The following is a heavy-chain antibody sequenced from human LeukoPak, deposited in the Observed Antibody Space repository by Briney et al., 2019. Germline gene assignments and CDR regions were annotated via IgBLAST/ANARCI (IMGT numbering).Heavy chain of an antibody. D-gene: IGHD2-2*01. CDR3: VRNIVVVPAASNWFDR. Sequence: SVKVSCRASGYTFTSYYMHWLGQAPGRGREWMGIINPSGGSASYAQKFQRRVTMTRDTSTSTVYMELSSLRSEETAVCYCVRNIVVVPAASNWFDRWGRGTLASVSS. J-gene: IGHJ5*02. V-gene: IGHV1-46*03. CDR2: INPSGGSA. CDR1: GYTFTSYY.